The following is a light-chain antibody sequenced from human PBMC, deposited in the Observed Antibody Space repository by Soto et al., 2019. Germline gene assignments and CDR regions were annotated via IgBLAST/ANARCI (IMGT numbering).Light chain of an antibody. CDR3: QKYNSAPPYT. V-gene: IGKV1-27*01. CDR2: AAS. CDR1: QGISNY. J-gene: IGKJ2*01. Sequence: DIQMTQSPSSLSASVGDRVTITCRASQGISNYLAGYQQKPGKVPKLLIYAASTLQSGVPSRFSGSGSGTDFTLTISSLQPEDVATYYCQKYNSAPPYTFGQGTKLEIK.